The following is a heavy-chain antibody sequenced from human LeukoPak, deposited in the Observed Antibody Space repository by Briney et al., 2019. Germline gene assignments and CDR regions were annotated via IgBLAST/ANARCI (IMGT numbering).Heavy chain of an antibody. V-gene: IGHV5-10-1*01. CDR3: ARHMVRGVITGSFYS. CDR1: GYSVTSYW. Sequence: GESLKISCKGSGYSVTSYWISWVRQMLGKGLEWMGRIDPSASYTNYSPSFQGHVTISADKSISTAYLQWSSLKASDTAMYYCARHMVRGVITGSFYSWGQGTLVTVSS. J-gene: IGHJ5*02. D-gene: IGHD3-10*01. CDR2: IDPSASYT.